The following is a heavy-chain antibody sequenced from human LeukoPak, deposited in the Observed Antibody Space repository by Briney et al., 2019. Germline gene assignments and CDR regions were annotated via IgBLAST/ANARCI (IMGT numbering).Heavy chain of an antibody. CDR2: INPNSGGT. D-gene: IGHD6-13*01. V-gene: IGHV1-2*02. Sequence: ASVKVSCKLSGNTLTEFSMHWVRQAPGQGLEWMGWINPNSGGTNYAQKFQGRVTMTRDTSISTAYMELSRLRSDDTAVYYCARERSSAAAGTDYYYYMDVWGKGTTVTISS. J-gene: IGHJ6*03. CDR3: ARERSSAAAGTDYYYYMDV. CDR1: GNTLTEFS.